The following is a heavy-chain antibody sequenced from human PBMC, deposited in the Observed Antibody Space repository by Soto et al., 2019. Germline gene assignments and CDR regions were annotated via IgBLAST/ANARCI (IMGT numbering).Heavy chain of an antibody. Sequence: GGSLRLSCAASGFTFSSYEMNWVRQAPGKGLEWVSYISSSGSTIYYADSVKGRFTISRDNAKNSLYLQMNSLRAEDTAVYYCARVSGEGSPGHIVVVTADYWGQGTLVTVSS. J-gene: IGHJ4*02. CDR2: ISSSGSTI. V-gene: IGHV3-48*03. CDR3: ARVSGEGSPGHIVVVTADY. D-gene: IGHD2-21*02. CDR1: GFTFSSYE.